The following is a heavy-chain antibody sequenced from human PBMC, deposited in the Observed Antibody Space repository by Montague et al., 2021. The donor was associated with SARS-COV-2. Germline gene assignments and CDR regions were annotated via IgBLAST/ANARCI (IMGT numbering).Heavy chain of an antibody. CDR3: AHKRSPWFGALDY. Sequence: PALVKPTQTLTLTCTSSGFSLSTSGVGVGWIRQPPGKALEWLALIYWDDDKRYSPSLKSRLTITKDTSKNQVVLTMTNVDPVDAATYYCAHKRSPWFGALDYWGQGTLVTVSS. V-gene: IGHV2-5*02. J-gene: IGHJ4*02. CDR2: IYWDDDK. CDR1: GFSLSTSGVG. D-gene: IGHD3-10*01.